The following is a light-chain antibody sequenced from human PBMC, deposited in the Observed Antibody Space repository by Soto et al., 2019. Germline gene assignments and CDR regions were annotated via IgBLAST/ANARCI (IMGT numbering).Light chain of an antibody. CDR2: DVS. CDR3: SSYTSSSPHVV. J-gene: IGLJ2*01. V-gene: IGLV2-14*01. CDR1: SSDVGGYNS. Sequence: QSALTQPASVSGSPGQSITISCTETSSDVGGYNSVSWYQQHPGRAPKLIIFDVSNRPSGVSNRFSGSKSGNTASLTISGLQAEDDGDYYCSSYTSSSPHVVFGGGTKLTVL.